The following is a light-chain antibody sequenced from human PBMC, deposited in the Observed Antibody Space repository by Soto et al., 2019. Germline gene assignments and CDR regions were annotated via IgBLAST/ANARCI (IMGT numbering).Light chain of an antibody. CDR3: QQRSNWPWT. V-gene: IGKV3-11*01. Sequence: EIVLTQSPVTLSLSPGESTTLSCRARMNVRNYLAWYQQKPGQAPRLLIYDASNRATGIPGRFSGSGSGTDFTLTISNLEPEDFAVYYCQQRSNWPWTFGQGTKVEIK. CDR1: MNVRNY. CDR2: DAS. J-gene: IGKJ1*01.